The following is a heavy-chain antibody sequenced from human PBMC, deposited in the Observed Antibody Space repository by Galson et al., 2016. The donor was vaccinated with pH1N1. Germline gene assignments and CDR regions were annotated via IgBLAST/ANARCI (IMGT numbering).Heavy chain of an antibody. CDR1: GFSLDTSGVG. V-gene: IGHV2-5*01. J-gene: IGHJ5*01. D-gene: IGHD3-3*01. Sequence: PALVKPTQTLTLTCTVSGFSLDTSGVGVGWIRQPPGKALEWLGDICWNDEKRYSPSLRNSLTITKDASKNQSVLTMTNVDPVDTATYFCAHRRSPYVDFCGGPNWFDSWGQGTLVIVSS. CDR3: AHRRSPYVDFCGGPNWFDS. CDR2: ICWNDEK.